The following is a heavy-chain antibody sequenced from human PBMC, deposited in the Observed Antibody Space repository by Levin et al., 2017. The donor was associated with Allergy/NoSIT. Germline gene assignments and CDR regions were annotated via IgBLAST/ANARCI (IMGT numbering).Heavy chain of an antibody. CDR1: GGSISSSSYY. V-gene: IGHV4-39*01. D-gene: IGHD6-13*01. CDR2: IYYSGST. CDR3: ARHTAGAAAGPVDY. Sequence: SETLALTCTVSGGSISSSSYYWGWIRQPPGKGLEWIGSIYYSGSTYYNPSLKSRVTISVDTSKNQFSLKLSSVTAADTAVYYCARHTAGAAAGPVDYWGQGTLVTVSS. J-gene: IGHJ4*02.